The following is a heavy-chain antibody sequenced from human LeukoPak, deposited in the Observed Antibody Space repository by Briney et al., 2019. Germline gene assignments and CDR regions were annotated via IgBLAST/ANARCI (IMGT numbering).Heavy chain of an antibody. CDR3: ARGMATDYFDY. D-gene: IGHD5-24*01. CDR2: IWYDGSNR. Sequence: GRSLRLSCAASGFTFSRHGMHWVRQAPGKGLEWVAVIWYDGSNRYYADSVKGRFTISRDNSKNTLYLQVNSLRAEDTAVYYCARGMATDYFDYWGQGTLVTVSS. J-gene: IGHJ4*02. V-gene: IGHV3-33*01. CDR1: GFTFSRHG.